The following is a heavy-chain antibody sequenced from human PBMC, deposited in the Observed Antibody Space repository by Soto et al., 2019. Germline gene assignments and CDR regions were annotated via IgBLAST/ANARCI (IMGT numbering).Heavy chain of an antibody. D-gene: IGHD5-12*01. Sequence: GGSLRLSCAASGFTFSNAWMNWVRQAPGKGLEWVGQIRSKTDGGTIFYPAPVKGRFIISRDDSTNTLYLQMNSLNTDDTAVYYCTTAHPRGPAYWGQGTLVTVSS. CDR1: GFTFSNAW. V-gene: IGHV3-15*01. CDR3: TTAHPRGPAY. CDR2: IRSKTDGGTI. J-gene: IGHJ4*02.